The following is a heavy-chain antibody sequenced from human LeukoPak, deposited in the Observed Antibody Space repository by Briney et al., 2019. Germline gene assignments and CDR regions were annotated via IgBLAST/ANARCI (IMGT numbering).Heavy chain of an antibody. Sequence: SETLSLTCTVSGGSISSYYWSWIRQPPGKGLEWIGYIYYSGTTNYNPSLKSRLTISVDTSKNQFSLKLSSVTAADTAVYYYARESPNYYFDYWGQGTLVTVSS. J-gene: IGHJ4*02. CDR3: ARESPNYYFDY. CDR2: IYYSGTT. D-gene: IGHD5-24*01. CDR1: GGSISSYY. V-gene: IGHV4-59*01.